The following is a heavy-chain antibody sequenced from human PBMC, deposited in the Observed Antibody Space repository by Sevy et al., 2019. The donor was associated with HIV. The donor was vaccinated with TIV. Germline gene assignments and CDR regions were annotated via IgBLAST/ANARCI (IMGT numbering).Heavy chain of an antibody. D-gene: IGHD3-16*01. J-gene: IGHJ4*02. CDR3: GRDLYERTFDY. CDR2: INPNSGAT. CDR1: GYSFIGYQ. V-gene: IGHV1-2*06. Sequence: ASVKVSCKASGYSFIGYQVHWVRQAPGQGLEWIGRINPNSGATIYAQTFQGRVTMTRDTSISTAYMELSGLRSDDTAVYYCGRDLYERTFDYWGQGTLVTVSS.